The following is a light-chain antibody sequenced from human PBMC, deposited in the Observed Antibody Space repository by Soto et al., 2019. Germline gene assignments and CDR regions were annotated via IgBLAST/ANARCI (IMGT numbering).Light chain of an antibody. V-gene: IGKV1-39*01. CDR3: QQSYNLIFT. CDR2: AAS. CDR1: QNISTY. J-gene: IGKJ3*01. Sequence: DIQMTQSPSSLSASVGDRVTITCRASQNISTYLNWYQQKPGKAPKILIYAASRLQGGVPSRFIGSGSGTDFSRTIIGLQPEDLATYLCQQSYNLIFTVGPGTKLDIK.